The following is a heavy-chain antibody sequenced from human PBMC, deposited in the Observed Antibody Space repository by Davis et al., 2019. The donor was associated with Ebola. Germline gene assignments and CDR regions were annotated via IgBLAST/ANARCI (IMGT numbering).Heavy chain of an antibody. CDR1: GYSISSGYY. CDR3: ARVRYSSGWYGDPDAFDI. Sequence: PSETLSLTCAVSGYSISSGYYWGWIRQPPGKGLEWIGSIYHSGSTYYNPSLKSRVTISVDTSKNQFSLKLSSVTAADTAVYYCARVRYSSGWYGDPDAFDIWGQGTMVTVSS. V-gene: IGHV4-38-2*01. J-gene: IGHJ3*02. CDR2: IYHSGST. D-gene: IGHD6-19*01.